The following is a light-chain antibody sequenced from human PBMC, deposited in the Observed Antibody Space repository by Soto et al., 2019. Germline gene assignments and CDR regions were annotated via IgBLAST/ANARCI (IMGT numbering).Light chain of an antibody. CDR2: EVS. CDR1: SSDVGGYSY. CDR3: SSYARNRDIV. Sequence: QSALTQPPSASGSPGQSVAISCTGTSSDVGGYSYVSWYQQHPGKAPQLMIYEVSKRPSGVPDRFSGSKSGNTASLTVSGLQAEDEADYYCSSYARNRDIVFGGGTKLTVL. V-gene: IGLV2-8*01. J-gene: IGLJ2*01.